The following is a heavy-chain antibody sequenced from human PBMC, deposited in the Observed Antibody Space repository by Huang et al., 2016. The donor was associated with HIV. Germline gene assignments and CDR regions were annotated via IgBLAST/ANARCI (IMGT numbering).Heavy chain of an antibody. CDR1: VFPFSAYG. CDR2: IRYDGNNE. J-gene: IGHJ3*01. D-gene: IGHD6-13*01. CDR3: VKERGSSRARSSFDF. V-gene: IGHV3-30*02. Sequence: QVRLVESGGGVVQPGASLTLSCSASVFPFSAYGMDWVRQAPGKGLEWVSFIRYDGNNEYLTGSVNVQFTISRDNSNNTLYLRMNSLRPEDTAVYYCVKERGSSRARSSFDFWGQGTSVIVSS.